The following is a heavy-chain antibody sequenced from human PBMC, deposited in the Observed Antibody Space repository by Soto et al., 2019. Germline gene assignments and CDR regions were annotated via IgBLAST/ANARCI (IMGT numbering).Heavy chain of an antibody. J-gene: IGHJ4*02. V-gene: IGHV2-5*02. CDR2: IYWDDDK. CDR1: GFSLSTSGVG. D-gene: IGHD5-12*01. CDR3: AHVYGGYDNFDY. Sequence: QITLKESGPTLVKPTQTLTLTCTFSGFSLSTSGVGVGWIRQPPGKALEWLALIYWDDDKRYSPSLKSRLTINKHTSKNPVVLTMTNMDPVDTATYYCAHVYGGYDNFDYWGQGTLVTVSS.